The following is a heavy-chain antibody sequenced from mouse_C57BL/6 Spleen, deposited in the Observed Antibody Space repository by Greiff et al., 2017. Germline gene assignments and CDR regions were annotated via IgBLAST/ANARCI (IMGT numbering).Heavy chain of an antibody. J-gene: IGHJ1*03. CDR1: GYSFTGYY. CDR2: INPSTGGT. V-gene: IGHV1-42*01. Sequence: VQLQQPGPELVKPGASVKISCKASGYSFTGYYMNWVKQSPEKSLEWIGEINPSTGGTTYNQKFKAKATLTVDKSSSTAYMQLKSLTSEDSAVYYCARSYYGKGVWYFDVWGTGTTVTVSS. CDR3: ARSYYGKGVWYFDV. D-gene: IGHD2-1*01.